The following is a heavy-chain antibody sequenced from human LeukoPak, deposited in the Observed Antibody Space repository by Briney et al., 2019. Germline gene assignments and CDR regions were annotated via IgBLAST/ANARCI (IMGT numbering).Heavy chain of an antibody. CDR3: ARDPPTYYYDSSGQGEGY. CDR1: GYTLTELS. Sequence: ASVKVSCKVSGYTLTELSMHWVRQAPGKGLEWMGGFDPEDGETIYAQKFQGRVTMTEDTSTDTAYMELSSLRSEDTAVYYCARDPPTYYYDSSGQGEGYWGQGTLVTVSS. D-gene: IGHD3-22*01. CDR2: FDPEDGET. J-gene: IGHJ4*02. V-gene: IGHV1-24*01.